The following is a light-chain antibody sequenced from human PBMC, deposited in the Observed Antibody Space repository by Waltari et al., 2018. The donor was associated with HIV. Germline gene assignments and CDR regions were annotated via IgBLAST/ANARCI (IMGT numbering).Light chain of an antibody. CDR2: EAS. Sequence: DIQMTQSPSSLSASVGDRVTISCQASREISNYLNWYQVKPGEAPKLLIYEASNLQTGVPSRFSASGSGTHFNFTISSLQPDDIATYFCQQLDDQPPYTFGQGTKLDIK. J-gene: IGKJ2*01. V-gene: IGKV1-33*01. CDR1: REISNY. CDR3: QQLDDQPPYT.